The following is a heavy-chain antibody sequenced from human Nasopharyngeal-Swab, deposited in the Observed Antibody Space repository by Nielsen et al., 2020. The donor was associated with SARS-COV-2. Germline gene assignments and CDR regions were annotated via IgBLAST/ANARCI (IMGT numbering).Heavy chain of an antibody. Sequence: GGSLRLSCAASGFTFDDYAMHWVRQAPGKGLDWVAGISWNSGADVYADSVKGRFTISRDNSKNSLYLQMNSLTPEDTAFYYCVKDPDPTPLTWYFDLWGRGTLVTVTS. V-gene: IGHV3-9*01. CDR2: ISWNSGAD. J-gene: IGHJ2*01. CDR1: GFTFDDYA. D-gene: IGHD1-20*01. CDR3: VKDPDPTPLTWYFDL.